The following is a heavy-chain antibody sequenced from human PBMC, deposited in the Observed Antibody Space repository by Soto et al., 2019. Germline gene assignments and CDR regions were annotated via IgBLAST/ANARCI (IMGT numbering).Heavy chain of an antibody. D-gene: IGHD3-22*01. J-gene: IGHJ4*02. CDR1: GDSISTDY. Sequence: SETLSLTCTVSGDSISTDYWRWIRQSPGKELEWIGFIYYGGSTNYNPSLKSRVTISVDPPKNQFSLKLSSVTAADSAVYYCARTFGPVVTCSDSRGYRWTHAYWGLGSLVTGSA. V-gene: IGHV4-59*08. CDR2: IYYGGST. CDR3: ARTFGPVVTCSDSRGYRWTHAY.